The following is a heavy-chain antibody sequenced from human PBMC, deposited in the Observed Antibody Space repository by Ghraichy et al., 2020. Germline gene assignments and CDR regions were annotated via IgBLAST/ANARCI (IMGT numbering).Heavy chain of an antibody. CDR3: ARDSPTGTTGATIDY. CDR1: GFTFSNYW. J-gene: IGHJ4*02. D-gene: IGHD1-7*01. Sequence: GGSLRLSCAASGFTFSNYWMSWVRQAPGKGLEWVANIKQDGSEKYYVDSVKGRFTISRDNAKNSLYLQMNSLRAEDTAVYYCARDSPTGTTGATIDYWGQGTLVTVSS. V-gene: IGHV3-7*03. CDR2: IKQDGSEK.